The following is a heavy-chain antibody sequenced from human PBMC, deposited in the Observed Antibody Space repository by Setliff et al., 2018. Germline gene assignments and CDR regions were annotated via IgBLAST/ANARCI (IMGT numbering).Heavy chain of an antibody. V-gene: IGHV4-34*01. CDR3: AKESLAINTRWFDP. Sequence: SATLSLTCAVYGGSFSGYYWSWIRQPPGKGLAWLGEINHSGSTNCNPSLKSRVTISVDTSKNQFSLNLNSVTAADTALYYCAKESLAINTRWFDPWGQGILVTVSS. J-gene: IGHJ5*02. D-gene: IGHD3-3*02. CDR2: INHSGST. CDR1: GGSFSGYY.